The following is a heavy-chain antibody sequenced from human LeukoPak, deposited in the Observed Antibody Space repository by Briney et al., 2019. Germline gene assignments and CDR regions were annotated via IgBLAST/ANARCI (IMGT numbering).Heavy chain of an antibody. D-gene: IGHD5-18*01. Sequence: GGSLRLSCAASGFTFSSYEMNWVRQAPGKGLEWVSYISSSGSTIYYADSVKGRFTISRDNAKNSLYLQMNSLRAEDTAVYYCARGPKYSYGVNYYYYYMDVWGKGTTVTVSS. CDR3: ARGPKYSYGVNYYYYYMDV. CDR1: GFTFSSYE. CDR2: ISSSGSTI. J-gene: IGHJ6*03. V-gene: IGHV3-48*03.